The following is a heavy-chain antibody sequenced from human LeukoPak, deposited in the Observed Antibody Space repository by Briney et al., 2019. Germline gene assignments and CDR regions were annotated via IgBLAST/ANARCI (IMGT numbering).Heavy chain of an antibody. J-gene: IGHJ5*02. CDR1: GFTFSSFA. Sequence: GGSLRLSCAASGFTFSSFAMHWVRQAPGKGLEWVAVISYGGSNKYYTDSVKGRFTISRDNSKNTLYLQMNSLRPEDTAVYYCARAPASSTWYLVSWFDPWGQGTLVTVSS. D-gene: IGHD6-13*01. CDR3: ARAPASSTWYLVSWFDP. CDR2: ISYGGSNK. V-gene: IGHV3-30*04.